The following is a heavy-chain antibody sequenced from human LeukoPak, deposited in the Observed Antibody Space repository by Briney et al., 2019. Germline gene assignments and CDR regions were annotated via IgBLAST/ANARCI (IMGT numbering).Heavy chain of an antibody. V-gene: IGHV3-23*01. D-gene: IGHD5-24*01. Sequence: GGSLRLSCAASGFTFSVAAMTWVRPAPEKGLEWVSLICASGESTYYADSVKGRFTISRDNSKNTLSLQMNSLRVEDTDMYFCAKDIQLSTWGLGTMVTVSS. J-gene: IGHJ3*01. CDR1: GFTFSVAA. CDR2: ICASGEST. CDR3: AKDIQLST.